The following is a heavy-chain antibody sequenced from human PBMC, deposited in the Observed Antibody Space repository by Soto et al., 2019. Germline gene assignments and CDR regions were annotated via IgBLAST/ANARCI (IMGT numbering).Heavy chain of an antibody. CDR3: AGGRTSGTLFDY. CDR1: GGSSSSSSYY. Sequence: QLQLQESGPGLVKPSETLSLTCTVSGGSSSSSSYYWGWIRQPPGKGLEWIGSIYYSGSTYYNPSLQVRVTIAVDTSKNQFSLKLSSVTAADTSVYYCAGGRTSGTLFDYWGQGTLVTVSS. V-gene: IGHV4-39*01. J-gene: IGHJ4*02. CDR2: IYYSGST. D-gene: IGHD2-2*01.